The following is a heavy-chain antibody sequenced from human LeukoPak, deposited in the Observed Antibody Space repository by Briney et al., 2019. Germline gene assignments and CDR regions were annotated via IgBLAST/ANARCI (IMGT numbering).Heavy chain of an antibody. J-gene: IGHJ4*02. CDR1: GGSISSGGYY. D-gene: IGHD3-10*01. V-gene: IGHV4-31*03. CDR2: IYYSGST. CDR3: ARDREVRGVGSFDY. Sequence: SETLSLTCTVSGGSISSGGYYWSWIRQHPGKGLEWIGYIYYSGSTYYNPSLKSRVTISVDTSKNQFSLKLGSVTAADTAVYYCARDREVRGVGSFDYWGQGTMITVSS.